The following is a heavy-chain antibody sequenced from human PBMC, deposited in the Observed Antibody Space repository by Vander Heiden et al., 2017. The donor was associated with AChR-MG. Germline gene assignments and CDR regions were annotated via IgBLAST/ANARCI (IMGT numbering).Heavy chain of an antibody. J-gene: IGHJ3*02. CDR3: ARRIAVAGLAFDI. D-gene: IGHD6-19*01. Sequence: QVQLVPSGAEVKKPGAPVKASRKASRYNFTSYDINWVRQATGQGLEWMGWMNPNSGNTGYAQKFQGRVTMTRNTSISTAYMELSSLRSEDTAVYYCARRIAVAGLAFDIWGQGTMVTVSS. CDR2: MNPNSGNT. CDR1: RYNFTSYD. V-gene: IGHV1-8*01.